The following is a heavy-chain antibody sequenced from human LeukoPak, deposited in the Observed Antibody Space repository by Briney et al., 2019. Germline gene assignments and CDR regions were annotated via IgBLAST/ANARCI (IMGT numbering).Heavy chain of an antibody. D-gene: IGHD4-17*01. CDR3: AKDRTSMVTTGLDY. CDR2: ISGGGRNT. J-gene: IGHJ4*02. V-gene: IGHV3-23*01. CDR1: GITFSNYV. Sequence: PGGSLRLSCAASGITFSNYVMSWVRQAPGKGLEWVSAISGGGRNTYYAAFVKGRFTISRDNSKNMLHLQMNSLRAEDTAVYYCAKDRTSMVTTGLDYWGQGTLVTVSS.